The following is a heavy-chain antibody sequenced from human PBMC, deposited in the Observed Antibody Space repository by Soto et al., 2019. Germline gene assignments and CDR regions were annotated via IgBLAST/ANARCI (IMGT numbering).Heavy chain of an antibody. Sequence: PSETLSLTCTVSGGSISSYYWSWIRQPPGKGLEWIGYIYYSGSTNYNPSLKSRVTISVDTSKNQFSLKLSSVTAADTAVYYFARLDGGDIVETNDAFDIWGQGTMVTVSS. CDR1: GGSISSYY. V-gene: IGHV4-59*08. CDR2: IYYSGST. J-gene: IGHJ3*02. CDR3: ARLDGGDIVETNDAFDI. D-gene: IGHD2-15*01.